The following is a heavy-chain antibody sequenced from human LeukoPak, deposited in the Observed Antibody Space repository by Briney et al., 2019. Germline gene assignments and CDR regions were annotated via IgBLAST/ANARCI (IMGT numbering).Heavy chain of an antibody. CDR1: GYTFSGYY. J-gene: IGHJ3*02. V-gene: IGHV1-2*02. D-gene: IGHD3-22*01. Sequence: ASVKVSCKASGYTFSGYYMHWVRQAPGQGLEWMGWINPKSGGTNEAQKFHDRVTMTRDTSIRTAYMEVSRLRSDDTAVYYCARDRQSELYYYDSSGYIHAFDIWGQGTMVTVSS. CDR3: ARDRQSELYYYDSSGYIHAFDI. CDR2: INPKSGGT.